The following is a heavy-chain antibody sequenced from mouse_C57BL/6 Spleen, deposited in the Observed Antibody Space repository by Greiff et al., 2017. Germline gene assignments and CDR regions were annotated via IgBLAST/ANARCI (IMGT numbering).Heavy chain of an antibody. V-gene: IGHV5-9*01. D-gene: IGHD1-1*01. Sequence: EVKLVESGGGLVKPGGSLKLSCAASGFTFSSYTMSWVRQTPEKRLEWVATISGGGGNTYYPDSVKGRFTISRDNAKNTLYLQMSSLRSEDTALYYCARRGGSSSYWYFDVWGTGTTVTVSS. CDR3: ARRGGSSSYWYFDV. CDR2: ISGGGGNT. J-gene: IGHJ1*03. CDR1: GFTFSSYT.